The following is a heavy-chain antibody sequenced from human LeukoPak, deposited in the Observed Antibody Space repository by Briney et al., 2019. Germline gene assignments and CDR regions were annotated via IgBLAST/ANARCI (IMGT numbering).Heavy chain of an antibody. CDR3: ARDDSSSDHDAFDS. V-gene: IGHV4-59*01. CDR1: GGSISSYY. CDR2: IYYSGST. J-gene: IGHJ3*02. D-gene: IGHD6-19*01. Sequence: SETLSLTCTVYGGSISSYYWSSIRQPPGRGLEWIGYIYYSGSTNYNPSLKSRVTISVDTSKNQFSLKLSAVTAADTAVYCCARDDSSSDHDAFDSGGQGTMVTVSS.